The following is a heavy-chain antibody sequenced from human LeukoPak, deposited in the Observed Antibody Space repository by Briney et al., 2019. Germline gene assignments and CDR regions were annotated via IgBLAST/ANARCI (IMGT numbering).Heavy chain of an antibody. V-gene: IGHV1-46*01. CDR3: AKYVFRTVRKGGWHVFKT. CDR1: GYTFTSYY. Sequence: ASVKVSFKASGYTFTSYYMHWVRQAPGQGLEWMGIINPTTGDTTYAQKFQGRLTMTRDMSTSTVYMELSSLTSEDTAVFSGAKYVFRTVRKGGWHVFKTWAKGTLATV. CDR2: INPTTGDT. D-gene: IGHD1-14*01. J-gene: IGHJ4*01.